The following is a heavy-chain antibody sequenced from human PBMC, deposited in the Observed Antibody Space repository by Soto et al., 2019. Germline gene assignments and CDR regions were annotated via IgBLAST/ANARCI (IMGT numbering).Heavy chain of an antibody. Sequence: GSLRLSCAASGFTFSNFEMHWVRQAPGKGLEWVSYINTAGSTKYYAESVRGRFTISRDNAKNSVYLQINSLRAEDTAVYFCARDCSGGSCYPGMDVWGQGTTVTVSS. CDR2: INTAGSTK. J-gene: IGHJ6*02. V-gene: IGHV3-48*03. CDR1: GFTFSNFE. D-gene: IGHD2-15*01. CDR3: ARDCSGGSCYPGMDV.